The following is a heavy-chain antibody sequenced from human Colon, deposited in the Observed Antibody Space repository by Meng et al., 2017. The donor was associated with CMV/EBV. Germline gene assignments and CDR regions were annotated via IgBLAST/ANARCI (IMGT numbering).Heavy chain of an antibody. D-gene: IGHD5-18*01. Sequence: LTCTAVRCYLRGYVLHWVRQPPGKVLEWVSRISHDATTTNYAGSVNGRFTFSRDNARNTLYLQMNSLRAEDTAVYYCSRDVNWLLFAYWGQGTLVTVSS. CDR3: SRDVNWLLFAY. CDR1: RCYLRGYV. V-gene: IGHV3-74*01. CDR2: ISHDATTT. J-gene: IGHJ4*02.